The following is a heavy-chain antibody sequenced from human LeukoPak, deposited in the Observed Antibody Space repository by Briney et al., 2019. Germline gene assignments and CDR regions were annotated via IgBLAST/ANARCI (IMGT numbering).Heavy chain of an antibody. V-gene: IGHV3-53*01. CDR2: IYSGGST. D-gene: IGHD6-19*01. CDR1: GFTVSSNY. J-gene: IGHJ4*02. CDR3: ARLSGWYRADY. Sequence: GGSLRLSCAASGFTVSSNYMSWVRQAPGRGLEWVSVIYSGGSTYYADSVKGRFTISRDNSKNTLYLQMNSLRAEDTAVYYCARLSGWYRADYWGQGTLVTVSS.